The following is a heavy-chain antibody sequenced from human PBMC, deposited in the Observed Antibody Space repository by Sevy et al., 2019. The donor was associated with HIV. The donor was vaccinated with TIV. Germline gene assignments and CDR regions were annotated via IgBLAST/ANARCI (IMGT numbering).Heavy chain of an antibody. J-gene: IGHJ3*02. V-gene: IGHV3-15*07. CDR1: GFTFSNAW. D-gene: IGHD3-10*01. CDR2: IKSKTDGETT. Sequence: GGSLRLSCAASGFTFSNAWMNWVRQAPGKGLEWVGRIKSKTDGETTEYAAPVRGRFTISRDDSKTTMYLQMNSLKTEDTAIYYCTTDGLNYDDSGRYAFVIWGQGTMVTASS. CDR3: TTDGLNYDDSGRYAFVI.